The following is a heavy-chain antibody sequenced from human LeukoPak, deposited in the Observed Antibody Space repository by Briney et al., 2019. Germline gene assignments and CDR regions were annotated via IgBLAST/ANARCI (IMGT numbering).Heavy chain of an antibody. Sequence: SVKVSCTASGGTFSSYAISWVRQAPGQGLEWMGGIIPIFGTANYAQKFQGRVTITADESTSTAYMELSSLRSEDTAVYYCASPEYYYDSSGYYVLGYWGQGTLVTVSS. V-gene: IGHV1-69*13. CDR2: IIPIFGTA. CDR3: ASPEYYYDSSGYYVLGY. CDR1: GGTFSSYA. D-gene: IGHD3-22*01. J-gene: IGHJ4*02.